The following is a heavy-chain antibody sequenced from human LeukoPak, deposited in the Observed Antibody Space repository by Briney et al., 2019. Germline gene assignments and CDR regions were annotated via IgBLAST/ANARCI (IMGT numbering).Heavy chain of an antibody. CDR3: AKQAQGSSCWFDP. D-gene: IGHD6-6*01. CDR2: ISGSGGST. V-gene: IGHV3-23*01. J-gene: IGHJ5*02. CDR1: GFTFSSYA. Sequence: GVSLRLSCAASGFTFSSYAMSWVREAPGKGLEWVSVISGSGGSTFYADSMKGRFTISRDNSKNTLYLQMNNLRAEDTALYYCAKQAQGSSCWFDPWGHGTLVTVSS.